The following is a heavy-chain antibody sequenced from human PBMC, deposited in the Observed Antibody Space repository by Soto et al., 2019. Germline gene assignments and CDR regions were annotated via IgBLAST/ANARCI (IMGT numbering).Heavy chain of an antibody. Sequence: PGGSVRLSCAASGCTFSSYGMHWVRQAPGKGLEWVAVISYDGSNKYYADSVKGRFTISRDNSKNTLYLQMNSLRAEDTAVYYCAKEVARIVVVPAASLGPDYWGQGTLVTVSS. V-gene: IGHV3-30*18. J-gene: IGHJ4*02. D-gene: IGHD2-2*01. CDR2: ISYDGSNK. CDR3: AKEVARIVVVPAASLGPDY. CDR1: GCTFSSYG.